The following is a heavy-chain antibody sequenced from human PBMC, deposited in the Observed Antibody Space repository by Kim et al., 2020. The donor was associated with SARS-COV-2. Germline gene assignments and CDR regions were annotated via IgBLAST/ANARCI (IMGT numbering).Heavy chain of an antibody. Sequence: SGGTNYAQKSQGRVTMTRDTSISTAYMELSRLRSDDTAVYYCARIMQADSWGQGTLVTVSS. CDR2: SGGT. V-gene: IGHV1-2*02. J-gene: IGHJ4*02. CDR3: ARIMQADS.